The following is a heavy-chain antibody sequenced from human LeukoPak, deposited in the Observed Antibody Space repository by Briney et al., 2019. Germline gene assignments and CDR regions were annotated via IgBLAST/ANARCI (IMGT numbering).Heavy chain of an antibody. J-gene: IGHJ4*02. CDR1: GFTFSSYW. Sequence: GGSLRLSCAASGFTFSSYWMSWVRQAPGKGLEWVANIKQDGSEKYYVDSVKGRFTISRDNAKNSLYLQMNSLRAEDTAVYYCARDKGSVVVVAATPGYFDYWGQGTLVTVSS. CDR3: ARDKGSVVVVAATPGYFDY. CDR2: IKQDGSEK. V-gene: IGHV3-7*01. D-gene: IGHD2-15*01.